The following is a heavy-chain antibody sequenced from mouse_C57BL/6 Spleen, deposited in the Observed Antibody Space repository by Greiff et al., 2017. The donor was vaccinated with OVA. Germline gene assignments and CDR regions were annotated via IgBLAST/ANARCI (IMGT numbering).Heavy chain of an antibody. D-gene: IGHD4-1*01. J-gene: IGHJ2*01. Sequence: EVMLVESGGGLVKPGGSLKLSCAASGFTFSDYGMHWVRQAPEKGLEWVAYISSGSSTIYYADTVKGRFTISRDNAKNTLFLQMTSLRSEDTAMYYCARHWAYYFDYWGQGTTLTVSS. V-gene: IGHV5-17*01. CDR3: ARHWAYYFDY. CDR2: ISSGSSTI. CDR1: GFTFSDYG.